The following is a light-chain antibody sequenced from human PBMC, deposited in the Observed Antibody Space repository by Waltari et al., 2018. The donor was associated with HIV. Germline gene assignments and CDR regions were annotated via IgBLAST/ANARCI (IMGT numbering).Light chain of an antibody. CDR2: EVN. J-gene: IGLJ3*02. Sequence: SALTQPPSASGSPGQSVTISCTGTTADVGGYNHVSWYQQHPGKAPKFLIFEVNQRPSGVPNRFSGSKSGNTASLTVSGLQAEDEDHYYCVSYAGVNDRWAFGGGTKLTV. CDR1: TADVGGYNH. V-gene: IGLV2-8*01. CDR3: VSYAGVNDRWA.